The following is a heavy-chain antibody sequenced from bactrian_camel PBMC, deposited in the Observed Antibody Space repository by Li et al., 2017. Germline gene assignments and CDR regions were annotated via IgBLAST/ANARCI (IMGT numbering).Heavy chain of an antibody. CDR3: VILITDYDVPPTY. D-gene: IGHD4*01. V-gene: IGHV3S1*01. CDR2: MHSGGGIT. CDR1: TLTLSSYW. J-gene: IGHJ4*01. Sequence: HVQLVESGGGWVQPGGSLRLSCAASTLTLSSYWMYWVRQAPGKGLEWVSGMHSGGGITDYGDRVKGRFTVPRDRAKATMYLQMNSLNAADTAVYYCVILITDYDVPPTYWGQGTQVTVS.